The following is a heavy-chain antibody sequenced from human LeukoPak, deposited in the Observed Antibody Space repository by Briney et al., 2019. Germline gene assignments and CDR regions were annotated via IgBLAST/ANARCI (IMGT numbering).Heavy chain of an antibody. CDR2: ISSSSSYI. CDR1: GFTFSSYS. Sequence: GGSLRLSCAASGFTFSSYSMNWVRQAPGRGLEWVSSISSSSSYIYYADSVKGRFTISRDNAKNSLYLQMNSLRAEDTAVYYCARVLHSSSWYAFDYWGQGTLVTVSS. V-gene: IGHV3-21*01. CDR3: ARVLHSSSWYAFDY. D-gene: IGHD6-13*01. J-gene: IGHJ4*02.